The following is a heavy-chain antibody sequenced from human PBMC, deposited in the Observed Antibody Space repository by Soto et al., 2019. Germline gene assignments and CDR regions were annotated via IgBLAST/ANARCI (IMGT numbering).Heavy chain of an antibody. V-gene: IGHV1-18*01. D-gene: IGHD3-9*01. CDR2: ISADKGNT. J-gene: IGHJ4*02. CDR1: GYTFTSNG. Sequence: ASVKVSCKASGYTFTSNGISWVRQAPGQGLEWMGWISADKGNTNYAQKLQGRVTMTRDTSTSTAYMELSSLRSEDTAVYYCARRNNYDILTGYYDYWGQGTLVTVSS. CDR3: ARRNNYDILTGYYDY.